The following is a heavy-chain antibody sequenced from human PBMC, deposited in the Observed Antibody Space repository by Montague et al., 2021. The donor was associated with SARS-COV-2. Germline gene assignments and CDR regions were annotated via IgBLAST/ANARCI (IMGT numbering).Heavy chain of an antibody. Sequence: SETLSLTCTVSGYSISSGYYWGWIRQPPGKGLEWIGSIYHSGSTYYNPSLKSRVTISVDTSKNQFSLKLSSVTAADTAVYCCARERRYCSGGSCYSGWFDPWGQGTLVTVSS. D-gene: IGHD2-15*01. CDR2: IYHSGST. J-gene: IGHJ5*02. CDR3: ARERRYCSGGSCYSGWFDP. V-gene: IGHV4-38-2*02. CDR1: GYSISSGYY.